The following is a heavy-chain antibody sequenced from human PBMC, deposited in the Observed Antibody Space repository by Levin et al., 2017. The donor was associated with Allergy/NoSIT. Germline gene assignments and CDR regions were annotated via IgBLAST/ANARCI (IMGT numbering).Heavy chain of an antibody. Sequence: AGGSLRLSCAASGFTFNRHGMHWVRQAPGKGLEWVAIIWYNGSNKYYTDSVKGRFTVSRDNSKNTLYLQMNSLTAEDTAVYYCARGSGATVNLGIAFDIWGQGTMVTVSS. D-gene: IGHD4-17*01. J-gene: IGHJ3*02. CDR3: ARGSGATVNLGIAFDI. CDR1: GFTFNRHG. V-gene: IGHV3-33*01. CDR2: IWYNGSNK.